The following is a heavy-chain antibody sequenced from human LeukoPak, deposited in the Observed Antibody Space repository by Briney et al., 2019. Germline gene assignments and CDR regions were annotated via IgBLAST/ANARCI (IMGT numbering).Heavy chain of an antibody. CDR1: GGSFSGYY. V-gene: IGHV4-34*01. Sequence: SETLSLTCAVYGGSFSGYYWTWIRQSPGKGLEWIGEINPSGSTYYNPSLKSRLTISRDTSKNQFSLRLSSVPAADTAVYYCARGRQEISMILVVMTGVSYYLGVWGIGTKVTVS. D-gene: IGHD3-22*01. J-gene: IGHJ6*03. CDR2: INPSGST. CDR3: ARGRQEISMILVVMTGVSYYLGV.